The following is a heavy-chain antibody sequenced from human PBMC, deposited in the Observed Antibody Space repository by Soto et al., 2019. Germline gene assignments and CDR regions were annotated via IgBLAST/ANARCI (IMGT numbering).Heavy chain of an antibody. D-gene: IGHD3-16*02. CDR3: ANGAYDYVWGSYPPATFDY. Sequence: EVQLLASGGGLVQPGGSLRLSCAASGFTFSSYAMSWVRQAPGKGLEWVSAISGSGGSTYYADSVKGRFTISRDNSKNTLYLQMNSLRAEDTAVYYCANGAYDYVWGSYPPATFDYWGQGTLVTVSS. J-gene: IGHJ4*02. CDR2: ISGSGGST. V-gene: IGHV3-23*01. CDR1: GFTFSSYA.